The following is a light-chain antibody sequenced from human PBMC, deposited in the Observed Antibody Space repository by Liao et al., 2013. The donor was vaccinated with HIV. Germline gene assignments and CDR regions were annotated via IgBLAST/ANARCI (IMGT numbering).Light chain of an antibody. J-gene: IGLJ1*01. CDR1: AMPNQY. CDR2: KDS. Sequence: SYELTQSPSVSVSPGQTARITCSGDAMPNQYAYWYQQRPGQAPVLVMYKDSERPSGIPERFSGSNSGNTATLTISGTQATDEAVYYCQAWDTRVSYVFGTGTTVTVL. V-gene: IGLV3-25*02. CDR3: QAWDTRVSYV.